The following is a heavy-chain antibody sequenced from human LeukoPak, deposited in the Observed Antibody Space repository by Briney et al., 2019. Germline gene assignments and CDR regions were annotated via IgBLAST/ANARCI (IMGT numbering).Heavy chain of an antibody. J-gene: IGHJ4*02. CDR3: ARGAYGSIDY. Sequence: SETLSLTRPVSAASISSYYWSSIRQPPGKGLGWIGYIYTSGSTNYKPSLKSRVTTSVDTSKNQFSLKLGSVTAADTAVYYCARGAYGSIDYWGQGTLVTVSS. CDR1: AASISSYY. V-gene: IGHV4-4*09. CDR2: IYTSGST. D-gene: IGHD1-26*01.